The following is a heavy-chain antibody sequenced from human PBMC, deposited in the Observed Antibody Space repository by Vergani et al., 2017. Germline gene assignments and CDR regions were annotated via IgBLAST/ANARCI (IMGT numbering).Heavy chain of an antibody. CDR3: SSVRGGFALEGYYFDY. V-gene: IGHV1-8*01. J-gene: IGHJ4*02. D-gene: IGHD3-10*01. CDR2: MNPNSGNT. Sequence: QVQLVQPGAEVKKPGASVKVSCKASGYTFTSYDINWVRQATGQGLEWMGWMNPNSGNTGYAQKVQGRVTMTRNTSISTAYMELSSLRSEDTAVYYWSSVRGGFALEGYYFDYWGQGTLVTVSS. CDR1: GYTFTSYD.